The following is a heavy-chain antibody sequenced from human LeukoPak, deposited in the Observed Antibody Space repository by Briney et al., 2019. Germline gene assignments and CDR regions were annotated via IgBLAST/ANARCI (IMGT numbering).Heavy chain of an antibody. CDR3: ARTAAMAEGFDY. V-gene: IGHV3-21*01. D-gene: IGHD5-18*01. J-gene: IGHJ4*02. CDR1: GFTFSDAW. Sequence: GGSLRLSCAASGFTFSDAWMNWVRQAPGKGLEWVSSISSSSSYIYYADSVKGRFTISRDNAKNSLYLQMNSLRAEDTAVYYCARTAAMAEGFDYWGQGTLVTVSS. CDR2: ISSSSSYI.